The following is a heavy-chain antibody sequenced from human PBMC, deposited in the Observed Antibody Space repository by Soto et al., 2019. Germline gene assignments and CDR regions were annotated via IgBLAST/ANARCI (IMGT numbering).Heavy chain of an antibody. D-gene: IGHD2-21*02. CDR1: GYSFTTYW. CDR2: IYPGNSDT. J-gene: IGHJ4*02. V-gene: IGHV5-51*01. CDR3: AKGLHARDGVFDF. Sequence: PGESLKISCKGSGYSFTTYWIGWVRQMPGKGLEWMGIIYPGNSDTRYSPYFQGQVTMSADKSISTAYLQWSSLKASDTAMYYCAKGLHARDGVFDFWGQGILVTVSS.